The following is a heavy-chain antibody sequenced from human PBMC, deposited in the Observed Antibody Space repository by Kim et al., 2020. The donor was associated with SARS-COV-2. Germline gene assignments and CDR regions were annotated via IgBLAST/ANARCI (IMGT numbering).Heavy chain of an antibody. CDR1: GGTFSSYA. V-gene: IGHV1-69*13. D-gene: IGHD3-10*01. J-gene: IGHJ6*02. CDR3: AKAESGRGYYYGMDV. CDR2: IIPIFGTA. Sequence: SVKVSCKASGGTFSSYAISWVRQAPGQGLEWMGGIIPIFGTANYAQKFQGRVKITADESTSTAYMELSSLRSEDTAVYYCAKAESGRGYYYGMDVWGQGTTVTVSS.